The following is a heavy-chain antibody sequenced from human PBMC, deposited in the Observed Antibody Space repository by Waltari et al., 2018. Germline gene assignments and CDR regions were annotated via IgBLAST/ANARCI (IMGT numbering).Heavy chain of an antibody. CDR3: ARDSLDLTYRRNWYFDL. J-gene: IGHJ2*01. CDR2: IIPILGIA. Sequence: QVQLVQSGAEVKKPGSSVKVSCKASGGTFSSYALSWVRPSPGQGLEWMGRIIPILGIANYAQKFQGRVTITADKSTSTAYMELSSLRSEDTAVYYCARDSLDLTYRRNWYFDLWGRGTLVTVSS. V-gene: IGHV1-69*09. CDR1: GGTFSSYA.